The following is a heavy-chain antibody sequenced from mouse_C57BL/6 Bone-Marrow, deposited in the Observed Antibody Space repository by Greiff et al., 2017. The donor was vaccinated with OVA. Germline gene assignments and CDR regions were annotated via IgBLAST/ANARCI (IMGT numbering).Heavy chain of an antibody. CDR2: INPGSGGT. D-gene: IGHD2-3*01. CDR1: GYAFTNYL. J-gene: IGHJ2*01. Sequence: QVHVKQSGAELVRPGTSVKVSCKASGYAFTNYLIEWVKQRPGQGLEWIGVINPGSGGTNYNEKFKGKATLTADKSSSTAYMQLSSLTSEDSAVYFCARGGYDGYLYYFDYWGQGTTLTVSS. V-gene: IGHV1-54*01. CDR3: ARGGYDGYLYYFDY.